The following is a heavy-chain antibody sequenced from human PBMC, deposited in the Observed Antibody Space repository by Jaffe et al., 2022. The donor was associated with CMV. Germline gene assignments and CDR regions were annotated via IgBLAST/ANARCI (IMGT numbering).Heavy chain of an antibody. Sequence: EVQLVESGGGLVQPGGSLRLSCAASGFTFSSYWMSWVRQAPGKGLEWVANIKQDGSEKYYVDSVKGRFTISRDNAKNSLYLQMNSLRAEDTAVYYCASLGGSYCSGGSCRPYYYYGMDVWGQGTTVTVSS. CDR1: GFTFSSYW. CDR3: ASLGGSYCSGGSCRPYYYYGMDV. J-gene: IGHJ6*02. D-gene: IGHD2-15*01. V-gene: IGHV3-7*01. CDR2: IKQDGSEK.